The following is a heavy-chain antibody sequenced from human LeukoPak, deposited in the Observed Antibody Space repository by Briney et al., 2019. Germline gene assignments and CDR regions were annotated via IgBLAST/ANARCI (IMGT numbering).Heavy chain of an antibody. J-gene: IGHJ4*02. Sequence: GRSLRLSCAASGFTFDDYAMLWVRQTPGKGLEWVSGISWNSGSIGYADSVKGRFTISRDNAKNSLYLQMNSLRTEDTALYYCAEGHTYGFDYVDYWGQRTLVTVSS. D-gene: IGHD5-18*01. CDR2: ISWNSGSI. CDR1: GFTFDDYA. CDR3: AEGHTYGFDYVDY. V-gene: IGHV3-9*01.